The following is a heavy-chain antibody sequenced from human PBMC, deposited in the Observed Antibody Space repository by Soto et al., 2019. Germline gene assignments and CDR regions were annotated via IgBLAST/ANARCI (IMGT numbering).Heavy chain of an antibody. CDR1: GGTFSSYT. Sequence: QVQLVQSGAEVKKPGSSVKVSCKASGGTFSSYTISWVRQAPGQGLEWMGRIIPSLGITNYAQKFQGRVTITADKSTSTAYMELGSLRSEDTAVYYCASPNPLRGSRFLFDYWGQATLVTVSS. J-gene: IGHJ4*02. CDR2: IIPSLGIT. V-gene: IGHV1-69*02. D-gene: IGHD4-17*01. CDR3: ASPNPLRGSRFLFDY.